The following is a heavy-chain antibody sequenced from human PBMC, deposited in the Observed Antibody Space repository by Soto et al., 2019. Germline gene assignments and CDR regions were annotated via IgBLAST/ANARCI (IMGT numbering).Heavy chain of an antibody. CDR3: AGPIVGALGGHGYAFDN. V-gene: IGHV4-59*08. CDR2: IYYKGST. D-gene: IGHD1-26*01. CDR1: GGSISSYY. J-gene: IGHJ3*02. Sequence: QVQLQESGPGLVKPSETLSLTCTVSGGSISSYYWSWIRQPPGKGLEWIGYIYYKGSTNYNPSLTTRVTSSVATTTNQFSQRLGAVTAASTALYSCAGPIVGALGGHGYAFDNWCQGTMVTVSS.